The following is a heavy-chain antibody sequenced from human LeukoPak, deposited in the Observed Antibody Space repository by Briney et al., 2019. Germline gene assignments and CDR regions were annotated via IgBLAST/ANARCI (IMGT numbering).Heavy chain of an antibody. CDR1: GYTFITYG. Sequence: ASVTVSCKASGYTFITYGISWVRQAPGQGFEWMGWISAYNGNADYAQKFRGRVTMTTDTSTSTAYMELRSLRSDDTADYYCARGRDGYDYAGFDPWGQGTLVTVSS. V-gene: IGHV1-18*01. D-gene: IGHD5-24*01. J-gene: IGHJ5*02. CDR3: ARGRDGYDYAGFDP. CDR2: ISAYNGNA.